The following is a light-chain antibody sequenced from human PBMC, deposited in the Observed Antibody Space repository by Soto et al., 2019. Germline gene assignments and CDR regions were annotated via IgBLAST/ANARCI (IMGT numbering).Light chain of an antibody. CDR3: AAWDDSLSGPV. CDR1: SSNIGSNY. V-gene: IGLV1-47*01. Sequence: QSVLIQAPSASGTPGQRVTISCSGSSSNIGSNYVYWYQQLPGTAPKLLIYTNNQRPSGVPDRFSGSKSGTSASLAISGLRSEDEADYYCAAWDDSLSGPVFGGGTKLTVL. J-gene: IGLJ2*01. CDR2: TNN.